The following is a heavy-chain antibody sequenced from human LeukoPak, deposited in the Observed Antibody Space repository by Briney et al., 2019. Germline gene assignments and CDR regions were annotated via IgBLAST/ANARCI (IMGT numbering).Heavy chain of an antibody. Sequence: GGSLRLSCAASGFPFSAYWMFWVRQVPGKGLVWVSRINTDGSSTKYADSVKGRFTISRDSPNNTLYLQMNSLRVEDTAVYYCATYWRYFDWLLSDIWGLGTMVTVSS. CDR2: INTDGSST. CDR3: ATYWRYFDWLLSDI. V-gene: IGHV3-74*01. J-gene: IGHJ3*02. D-gene: IGHD3-9*01. CDR1: GFPFSAYW.